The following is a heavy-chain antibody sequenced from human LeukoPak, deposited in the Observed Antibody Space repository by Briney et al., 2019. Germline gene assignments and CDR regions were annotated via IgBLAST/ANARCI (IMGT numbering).Heavy chain of an antibody. CDR3: ASIPEGGPNYFDY. Sequence: GGSLRLSCAASGFTFSSYSMNWVRQAPGKGLEWVSSISSSSSYIYYADSVKGRFTISRDNAKNSLYLQMNSLRAEDTAVYYCASIPEGGPNYFDYWGQGTLVTVSS. D-gene: IGHD2-21*01. CDR1: GFTFSSYS. J-gene: IGHJ4*02. CDR2: ISSSSSYI. V-gene: IGHV3-21*01.